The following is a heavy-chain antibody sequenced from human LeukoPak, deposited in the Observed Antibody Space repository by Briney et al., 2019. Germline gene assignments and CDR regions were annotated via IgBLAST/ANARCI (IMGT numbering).Heavy chain of an antibody. D-gene: IGHD2-2*03. CDR3: TRDIWISYPPVPRYYYYYYMDV. Sequence: PGGSLRLSCTASGFTFGDYAMSWFRQAPGKGLERVGFIRSKAYGGTTEYAASVKGRFTISRDDSKSIAYLQMNSLKTEDTAVYYCTRDIWISYPPVPRYYYYYYMDVWGKGTTVTVSS. V-gene: IGHV3-49*03. CDR2: IRSKAYGGTT. J-gene: IGHJ6*03. CDR1: GFTFGDYA.